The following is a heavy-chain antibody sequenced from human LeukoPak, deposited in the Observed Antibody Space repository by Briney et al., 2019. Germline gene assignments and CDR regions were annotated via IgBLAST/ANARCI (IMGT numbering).Heavy chain of an antibody. D-gene: IGHD3-3*01. Sequence: QPGGSLRLSCAPSGFTFSTFWMSWVRQAPGKGLEWVANIKHDGSEKYYVDSVKGRFTISRDNAKNSLYLQMNSLRAEDTAVYYCARGATYYDFWSGLKVSDCWGQGTLVTVSS. V-gene: IGHV3-7*01. CDR1: GFTFSTFW. CDR2: IKHDGSEK. CDR3: ARGATYYDFWSGLKVSDC. J-gene: IGHJ4*02.